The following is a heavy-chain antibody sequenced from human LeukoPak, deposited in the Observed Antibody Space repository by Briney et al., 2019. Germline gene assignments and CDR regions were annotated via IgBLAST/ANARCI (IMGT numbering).Heavy chain of an antibody. J-gene: IGHJ3*02. V-gene: IGHV1-69*01. CDR1: GGTFSSYA. CDR2: IIPIFGTA. CDR3: ARVVGQQLIPDAFDI. Sequence: SVKVSCKASGGTFSSYAISWVRQAPGQGLEWMGGIIPIFGTANYAQKFQGRVTITADESTSTAYMELSSLRSEDAAVYYCARVVGQQLIPDAFDIWGQGTMVTVSS. D-gene: IGHD6-13*01.